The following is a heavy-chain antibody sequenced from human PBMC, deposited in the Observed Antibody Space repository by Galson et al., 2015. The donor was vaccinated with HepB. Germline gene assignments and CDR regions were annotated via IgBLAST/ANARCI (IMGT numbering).Heavy chain of an antibody. Sequence: SLRLSCAASGFTYFNTYSMNWVRRAPGKGLEWVSSISSSGSYIHYADSVKGRFSISRDNAKNSVYLQMNSLRAEDTAVYYCARVSGSGNFYFHYTMDVWGQGTTVAVSS. V-gene: IGHV3-21*01. D-gene: IGHD3-10*01. CDR2: ISSSGSYI. J-gene: IGHJ6*02. CDR1: GFTYFNTYS. CDR3: ARVSGSGNFYFHYTMDV.